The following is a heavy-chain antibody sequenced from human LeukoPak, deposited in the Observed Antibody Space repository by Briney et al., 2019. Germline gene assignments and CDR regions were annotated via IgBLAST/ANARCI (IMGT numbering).Heavy chain of an antibody. Sequence: ASVKVSCKASGYTFTSYAMNWVRQAPGQGLEWMGWINTNTGNPTYAQGLTGRFVFSLDTSVSTAYLQISSLKAEDTAVYYCARVWYSSSSLAFDYWGQGTLVTVSS. J-gene: IGHJ4*02. CDR2: INTNTGNP. CDR3: ARVWYSSSSLAFDY. CDR1: GYTFTSYA. V-gene: IGHV7-4-1*02. D-gene: IGHD6-6*01.